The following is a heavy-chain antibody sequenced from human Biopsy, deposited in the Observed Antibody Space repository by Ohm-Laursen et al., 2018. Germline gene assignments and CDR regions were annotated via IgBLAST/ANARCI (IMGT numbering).Heavy chain of an antibody. Sequence: SDTLSLTCAVSGASVSSGSYDWSWIRQPPGKGLEWIGNIYNDVSTKYNSSLGSRVTISADKSANQFSLKLRSVTAADTAVYYCARGYAGLYEAFDFWGQGTVVTVAS. CDR3: ARGYAGLYEAFDF. D-gene: IGHD5-18*01. J-gene: IGHJ3*01. V-gene: IGHV4-61*01. CDR2: IYNDVST. CDR1: GASVSSGSYD.